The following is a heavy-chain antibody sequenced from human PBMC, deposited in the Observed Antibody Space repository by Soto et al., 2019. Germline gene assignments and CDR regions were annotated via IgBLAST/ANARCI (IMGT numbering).Heavy chain of an antibody. D-gene: IGHD3-16*01. CDR3: ARGLGEGRRVRGAFDI. CDR2: IYYSGST. CDR1: GGSISSSSYY. J-gene: IGHJ3*02. V-gene: IGHV4-39*01. Sequence: PSETLSLTCTVSGGSISSSSYYWGWIRQPPGKGLEWIGSIYYSGSTYYNPSLKSRVTISVDTSKNQFSLKLSSVTAADTAVYYCARGLGEGRRVRGAFDIWGQGTMVTVSS.